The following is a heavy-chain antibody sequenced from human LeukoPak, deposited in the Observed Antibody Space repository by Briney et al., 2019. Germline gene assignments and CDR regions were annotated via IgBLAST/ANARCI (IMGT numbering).Heavy chain of an antibody. CDR2: IYYSGST. J-gene: IGHJ4*02. CDR3: ARFIPGNYDILTGYYTGYYFDY. V-gene: IGHV4-59*01. D-gene: IGHD3-9*01. Sequence: SETLSLTCTVSGGSISTYYWSWIRQPPGKGLEWIGYIYYSGSTNYNPSLKSRVTISVDTSKNQFSLKLSSVTAADTAVYYCARFIPGNYDILTGYYTGYYFDYWGQGTLVTVSS. CDR1: GGSISTYY.